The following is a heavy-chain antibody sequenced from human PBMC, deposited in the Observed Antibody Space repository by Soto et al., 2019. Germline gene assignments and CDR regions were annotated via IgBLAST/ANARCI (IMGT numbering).Heavy chain of an antibody. J-gene: IGHJ4*02. CDR3: AREHSNPLSSPFDY. Sequence: GASVKVSCKASGYTFTSYGISWVRQAPGQGLEWMGWISAYNGNTNYAQKLQGRVTMTTDTSTSTAYMELRSLRSDDTAVYYCAREHSNPLSSPFDYWGQGTLVTVSS. V-gene: IGHV1-18*01. D-gene: IGHD6-13*01. CDR1: GYTFTSYG. CDR2: ISAYNGNT.